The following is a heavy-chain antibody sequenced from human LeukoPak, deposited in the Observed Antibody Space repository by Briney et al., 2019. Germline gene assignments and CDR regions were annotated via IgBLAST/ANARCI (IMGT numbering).Heavy chain of an antibody. CDR3: ARVEASGYDYGAFDY. D-gene: IGHD5-12*01. Sequence: GGSLRLSCAASGFTFNRYWMSWVRQAPGKGLEWVANIKQDGSEKYYVDSVKGRFTISRDNAKNSLYLQMNSLRAEDTAVYYCARVEASGYDYGAFDYWGQGLLVTVSS. V-gene: IGHV3-7*01. CDR1: GFTFNRYW. J-gene: IGHJ4*02. CDR2: IKQDGSEK.